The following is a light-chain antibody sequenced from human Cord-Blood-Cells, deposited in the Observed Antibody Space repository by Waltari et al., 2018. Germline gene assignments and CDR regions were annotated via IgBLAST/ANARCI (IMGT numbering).Light chain of an antibody. CDR3: QQYGISPPVT. CDR1: QSVSSSY. CDR2: CAS. Sequence: LTQSPGTLSLSQGDRATLSCRASQSVSSSYLAWYQQKPGQAPRLLIYCASSRATGIPDRFSGSGSGTDFTLTISRLEPEDFAVYYCQQYGISPPVTFGQGTRLEIK. V-gene: IGKV3-20*01. J-gene: IGKJ5*01.